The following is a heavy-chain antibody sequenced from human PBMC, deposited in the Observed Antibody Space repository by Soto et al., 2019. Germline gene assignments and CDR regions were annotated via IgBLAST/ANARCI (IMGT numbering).Heavy chain of an antibody. D-gene: IGHD4-17*01. V-gene: IGHV3-23*01. J-gene: IGHJ3*02. CDR1: GFTFSSYA. CDR3: AKDLSLSVSVGPSGYDN. CDR2: ISGSGGST. Sequence: EVQLLESGGGLVQPGGSLRLSCAASGFTFSSYAMSWVRQAPGKGLEWVSAISGSGGSTYYADSVKGRFTISRDNTNKTLYLQMNSLRDKDTAVYDCAKDLSLSVSVGPSGYDNWGQGTMVTVSS.